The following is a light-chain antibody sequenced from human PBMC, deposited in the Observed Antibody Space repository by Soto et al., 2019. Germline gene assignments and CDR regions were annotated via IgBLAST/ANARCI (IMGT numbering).Light chain of an antibody. CDR1: SSNIGAGYD. CDR3: QSYDSSLSVYV. CDR2: GNS. V-gene: IGLV1-40*01. Sequence: QSVRTQPPSVSRAPGQRVTISCTGSSSNIGAGYDVHWYQQLPGTAPKLLIYGNSNRPSGVPDRFSGSKSGTSASLAITGLQAEDEADYYCQSYDSSLSVYVFGTGTKVTVL. J-gene: IGLJ1*01.